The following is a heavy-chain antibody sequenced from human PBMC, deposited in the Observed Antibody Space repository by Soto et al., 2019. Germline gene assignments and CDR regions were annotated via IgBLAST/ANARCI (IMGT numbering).Heavy chain of an antibody. CDR1: GGSISSGGYS. CDR3: ARGRYCSGGSCYYFDY. V-gene: IGHV4-30-2*01. J-gene: IGHJ4*02. Sequence: PSETLSLTCAVSGGSISSGGYSWSWIRQPPGKGLEWIGYIYHSGSTYYNPSLKSRVTISVDGSKNQFSLKLSSVTAADTAVYYCARGRYCSGGSCYYFDYWGQGTLVTVSS. CDR2: IYHSGST. D-gene: IGHD2-15*01.